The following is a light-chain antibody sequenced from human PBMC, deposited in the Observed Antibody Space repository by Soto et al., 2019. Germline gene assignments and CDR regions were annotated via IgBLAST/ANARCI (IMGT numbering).Light chain of an antibody. J-gene: IGLJ1*01. CDR3: SSYTSSRAYV. V-gene: IGLV2-14*01. CDR2: EVS. Sequence: QSVLTQPASVSGAPGQSITISCTGTSSDVGGYNYVSSYQQQSGKAPKLMIHEVSNRPSGVSSRFSGSTSGTTASLTISGLQAEDEADSYCSSYTSSRAYVFGMGTKVTAL. CDR1: SSDVGGYNY.